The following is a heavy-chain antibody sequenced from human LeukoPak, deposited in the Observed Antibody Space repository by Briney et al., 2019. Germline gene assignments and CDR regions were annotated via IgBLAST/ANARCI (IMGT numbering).Heavy chain of an antibody. CDR2: ISNSSSTI. J-gene: IGHJ4*02. Sequence: PGGSLRLSCAASGFTFSNYGMNWVRQAPGKGLEWVSYISNSSSTIYYADSVKGRFTISRDNAKNSLYLQMNSLRAEDMALYYCAKAMGPLHSNPLDYWGQGTLVTVSS. V-gene: IGHV3-48*04. CDR1: GFTFSNYG. CDR3: AKAMGPLHSNPLDY. D-gene: IGHD4-11*01.